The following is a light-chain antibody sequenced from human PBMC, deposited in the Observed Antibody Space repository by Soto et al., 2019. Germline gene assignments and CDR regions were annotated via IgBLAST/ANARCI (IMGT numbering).Light chain of an antibody. CDR3: QQYKTTPIT. CDR2: WAS. V-gene: IGKV4-1*01. J-gene: IGKJ5*01. Sequence: DFVLTQSPHSLRASLGERAAINCRSSQSLFYSSNNKNYLAWYQQKPGQPPKMLIYWASTRESGVPDRFSGSGSGTDFSLTISNLQAEDVAVYYCQQYKTTPITFGQGTRLEIK. CDR1: QSLFYSSNNKNY.